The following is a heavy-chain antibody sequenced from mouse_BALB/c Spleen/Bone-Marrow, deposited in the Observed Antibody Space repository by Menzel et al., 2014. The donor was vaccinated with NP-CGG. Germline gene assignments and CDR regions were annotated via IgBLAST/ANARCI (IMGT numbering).Heavy chain of an antibody. CDR2: IYPGDGDT. J-gene: IGHJ2*01. CDR3: ARSDYDAFDY. V-gene: IGHV1-87*01. D-gene: IGHD2-4*01. CDR1: GYTFTSYW. Sequence: VKLQESGAELARPGASVKLSCKASGYTFTSYWMQWVKQRPGQGLEWIGAIYPGDGDTRYTQKFKGKATLTADKSSSTAYMQLSSLASEDSAVYYCARSDYDAFDYWGQGTTLTVSS.